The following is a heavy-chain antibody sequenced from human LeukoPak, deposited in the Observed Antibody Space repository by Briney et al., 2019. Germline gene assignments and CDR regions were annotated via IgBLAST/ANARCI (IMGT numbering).Heavy chain of an antibody. D-gene: IGHD2-8*01. CDR2: IYYSGST. CDR3: ARDPRVPNGNGGAFDI. Sequence: PSETLSLTCTISGGSISTYYWSWIRQPPGKGLEWIGYIYYSGSTNYNPSLKSRVTISVDTSKNQFSLKLSSVTAADTAVYYCARDPRVPNGNGGAFDIWGQGTMVTVSS. V-gene: IGHV4-59*01. CDR1: GGSISTYY. J-gene: IGHJ3*02.